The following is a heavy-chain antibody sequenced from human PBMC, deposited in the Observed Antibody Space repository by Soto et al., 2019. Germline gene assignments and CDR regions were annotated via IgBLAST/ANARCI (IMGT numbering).Heavy chain of an antibody. CDR1: GFSFSGSA. D-gene: IGHD1-26*01. CDR3: SSGSYYSSY. J-gene: IGHJ4*02. V-gene: IGHV3-73*01. CDR2: IRSKSNKYAT. Sequence: QAGGSLRLSCTASGFSFSGSAMHWVRQASGKGLGWVGRIRSKSNKYATLYAASVKGRFTISRGDSQNTAYLQMESLKSEDTAVYYCSSGSYYSSYWGQGTLVTVSS.